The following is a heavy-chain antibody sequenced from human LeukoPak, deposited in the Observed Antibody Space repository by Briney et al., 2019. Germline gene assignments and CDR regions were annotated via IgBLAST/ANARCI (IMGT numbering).Heavy chain of an antibody. V-gene: IGHV1-18*01. Sequence: GASVKVSCKASGYTFTSYGISWVRQAPGQGLEWMGWISAYNGNTNYAQKLQGRVTMTTDTSTSTAYMELRSLRSDDTAVYYCAKASAAGPHGWFDPWGQGTLVTVSS. CDR3: AKASAAGPHGWFDP. CDR2: ISAYNGNT. J-gene: IGHJ5*02. CDR1: GYTFTSYG. D-gene: IGHD6-13*01.